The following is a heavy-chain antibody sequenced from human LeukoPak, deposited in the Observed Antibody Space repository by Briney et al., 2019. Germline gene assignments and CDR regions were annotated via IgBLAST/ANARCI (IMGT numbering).Heavy chain of an antibody. D-gene: IGHD2-2*01. J-gene: IGHJ4*02. CDR3: ARPEVDCSSTSCSNY. Sequence: SVQVSSKASGYTFTCYYMHWVRRAPGQGLEWMGWINPNSGGTNYAQKFQGRVTMTRDTSISTAYMELSRLRSDDTVVYYCARPEVDCSSTSCSNYWGQGTLVTVSS. CDR2: INPNSGGT. V-gene: IGHV1-2*02. CDR1: GYTFTCYY.